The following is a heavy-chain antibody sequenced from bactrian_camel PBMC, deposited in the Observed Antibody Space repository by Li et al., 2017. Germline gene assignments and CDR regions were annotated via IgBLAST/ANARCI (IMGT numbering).Heavy chain of an antibody. CDR3: AARGPYCYTKLSVRDFTY. J-gene: IGHJ6*01. D-gene: IGHD2*01. CDR1: RNTYSTYC. Sequence: HVQLVESGGGSVEAGGSLRLSCVFRNTYSTYCMGWFRQAPGKEREGVARINSGGGSTSYADSVKGRFTVSQDKAENTLYLEMNSLKPEDTAVYYCAARGPYCYTKLSVRDFTYWGQGTQVTVS. V-gene: IGHV3S1*01. CDR2: INSGGGST.